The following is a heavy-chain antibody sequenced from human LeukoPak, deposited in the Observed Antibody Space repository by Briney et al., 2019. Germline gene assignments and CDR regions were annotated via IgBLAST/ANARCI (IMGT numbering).Heavy chain of an antibody. CDR2: MNPNSGNT. CDR3: ARRWFSPVPSRLPWYFDL. D-gene: IGHD2-15*01. Sequence: ASVKVSCKASGYTFTSYDINGVRQATGQGLEWMGWMNPNSGNTRYAQKLQGRGTITRNTSISTPYIELRSLRSRDTPVYHSARRWFSPVPSRLPWYFDLWGRGTLVTVSS. J-gene: IGHJ2*01. CDR1: GYTFTSYD. V-gene: IGHV1-8*03.